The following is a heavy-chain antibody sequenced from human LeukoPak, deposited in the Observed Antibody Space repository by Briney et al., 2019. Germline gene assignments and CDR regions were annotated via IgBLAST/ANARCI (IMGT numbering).Heavy chain of an antibody. J-gene: IGHJ6*02. D-gene: IGHD1-26*01. Sequence: ASVKVSCKASGYTFTSYWMHWVRRAPGQGLEWVGTINPSGGSTTYAQKLQGRVAMTRDTSTSTVYMEVSSLTSEDTAVYYCARGDYSGFYFYGMDAWGQGTTVTVSS. CDR1: GYTFTSYW. CDR3: ARGDYSGFYFYGMDA. V-gene: IGHV1-46*01. CDR2: INPSGGST.